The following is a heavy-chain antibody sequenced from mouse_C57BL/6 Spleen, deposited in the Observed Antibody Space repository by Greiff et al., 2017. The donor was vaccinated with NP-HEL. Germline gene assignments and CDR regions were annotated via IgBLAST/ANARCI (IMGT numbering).Heavy chain of an antibody. D-gene: IGHD1-1*01. V-gene: IGHV3-8*01. CDR2: ISYSGST. J-gene: IGHJ1*03. Sequence: EVKLQQSGPGLAKPSQTLSLTCSVTGYSITSDYWNWIRKFPGNKLEYMGYISYSGSTYYNPSLKSRISITRDTSKNQYYLQLNSVTTEDTATYYCARYDYGSSSYWYFDVWGTGTTVTVSS. CDR1: GYSITSDY. CDR3: ARYDYGSSSYWYFDV.